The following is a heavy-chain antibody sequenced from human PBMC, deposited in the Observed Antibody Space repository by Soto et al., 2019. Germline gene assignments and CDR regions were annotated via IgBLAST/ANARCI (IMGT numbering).Heavy chain of an antibody. Sequence: QVQLQESGSGLVKPSQTLVLTCTVSVDSISRDGSSWSWLRQPPGKGLEWIGYIYHSGATYYNTSLKSRVTTSVDKSKNQFSLSLASVTSADTAVYYCAREMSYFFDSWGHGTLVTVSS. CDR2: IYHSGAT. J-gene: IGHJ4*01. V-gene: IGHV4-30-2*01. CDR3: AREMSYFFDS. CDR1: VDSISRDGSS.